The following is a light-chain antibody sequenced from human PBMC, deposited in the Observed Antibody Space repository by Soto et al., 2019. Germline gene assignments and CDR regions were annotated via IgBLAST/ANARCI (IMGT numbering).Light chain of an antibody. J-gene: IGLJ2*01. CDR2: EVS. CDR1: SSDVGSYNL. CDR3: CSYAGSGTPV. V-gene: IGLV2-23*02. Sequence: QPASVSGSPGQSITISCTGTSSDVGSYNLVSWYQQHPGKAPKLMIYEVSKRPSGVSNRFSGSKSGNTASLTISGLQAEDEADYYCCSYAGSGTPVFGGGTKLTVL.